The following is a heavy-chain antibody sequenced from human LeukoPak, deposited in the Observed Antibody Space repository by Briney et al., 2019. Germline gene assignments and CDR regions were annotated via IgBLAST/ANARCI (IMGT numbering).Heavy chain of an antibody. V-gene: IGHV4-34*01. D-gene: IGHD3-16*01. CDR1: GGSFSGYY. CDR3: ASHGGFGAPFDY. CDR2: INHSGST. Sequence: PSETLSLTCAVYGGSFSGYYWSWIRQPPGKGLEWIGEINHSGSTNYNPSLKSRVTISVDTSKSQFSLKLSSVTAADTAVYYCASHGGFGAPFDYWGQGTLVTVSS. J-gene: IGHJ4*02.